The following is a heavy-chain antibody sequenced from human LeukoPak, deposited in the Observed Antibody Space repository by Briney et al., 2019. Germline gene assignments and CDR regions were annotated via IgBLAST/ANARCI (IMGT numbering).Heavy chain of an antibody. Sequence: SETLSLTCTASGASISSYYWSWIRQPPGKGLEWIGYINHTGSTSYNPSLKGRVTISVDTSKNQFSLKLSSVTAADTAVYYCARGLNRNDYGDYGYWGQGTLVTVSS. J-gene: IGHJ4*02. CDR1: GASISSYY. D-gene: IGHD4-17*01. CDR3: ARGLNRNDYGDYGY. CDR2: INHTGST. V-gene: IGHV4-59*01.